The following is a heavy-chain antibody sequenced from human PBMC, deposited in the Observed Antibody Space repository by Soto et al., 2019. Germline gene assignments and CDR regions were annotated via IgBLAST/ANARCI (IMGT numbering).Heavy chain of an antibody. J-gene: IGHJ6*02. CDR3: ARAGYYYCYGRYYNALDYYHGMDV. V-gene: IGHV1-46*01. Sequence: ASVKVSCKASGYTFTNYYIHWVRQAPGQGLEWMGIINPSTGSTTYAQKFQGRVTLTRDTSTSTVYMDLRSLRSEDTAVYYCARAGYYYCYGRYYNALDYYHGMDVCFQG. CDR1: GYTFTNYY. CDR2: INPSTGST. D-gene: IGHD3-10*01.